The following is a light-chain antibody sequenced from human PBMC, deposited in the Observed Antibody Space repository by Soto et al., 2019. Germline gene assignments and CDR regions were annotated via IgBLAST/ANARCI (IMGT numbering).Light chain of an antibody. V-gene: IGLV1-47*01. CDR3: AGWEDSLHGLL. CDR1: SSNIGTNY. J-gene: IGLJ1*01. Sequence: QSVLTQPPSASGTPGQRVTISCSGGSSNIGTNYVYWYQQLPGTAPKLLIYRNNLRPSGVPDRFSASKSGTSASLAICGLRSEDEADYFCAGWEDSLHGLLFGAGTKVTVL. CDR2: RNN.